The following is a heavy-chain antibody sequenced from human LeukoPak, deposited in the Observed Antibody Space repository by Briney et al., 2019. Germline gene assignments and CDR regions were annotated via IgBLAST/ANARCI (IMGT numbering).Heavy chain of an antibody. CDR2: ISGGGVTT. CDR1: GFTFSSYS. D-gene: IGHD6-19*01. Sequence: GGSLRLSCAASGFTFSSYSMNWVRQAPGKGLEWVSTISGGGVTTYYGDSAKGRFAISRDNSKNTLYLQMNSLTADDTAVYYCPRQSYASGWNPFDYWGQGILVTVSS. CDR3: PRQSYASGWNPFDY. V-gene: IGHV3-23*01. J-gene: IGHJ4*02.